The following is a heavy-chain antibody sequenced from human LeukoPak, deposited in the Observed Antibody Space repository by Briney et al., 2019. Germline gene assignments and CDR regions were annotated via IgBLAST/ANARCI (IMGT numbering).Heavy chain of an antibody. CDR3: ARAGVKTGSNSDLDF. Sequence: GGSLRLSCAASGFTFSSYAMNWVRQAPGKGLEWVSSISSSSSYIYYADSVKGRFTISRDNAKNSLYLQMNSLRAEDTAVYYCARAGVKTGSNSDLDFWGQGTLVTVSS. V-gene: IGHV3-21*01. CDR2: ISSSSSYI. D-gene: IGHD1-1*01. CDR1: GFTFSSYA. J-gene: IGHJ4*02.